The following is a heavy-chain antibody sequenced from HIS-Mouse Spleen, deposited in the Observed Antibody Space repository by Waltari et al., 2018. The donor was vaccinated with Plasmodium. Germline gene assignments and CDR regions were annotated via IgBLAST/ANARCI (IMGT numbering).Heavy chain of an antibody. CDR3: ASSWYWYFDL. Sequence: EVQLVESGGGLVQPGGSLRLACAASGFAFRSYGIGGVRQASGKGLEWVANIKQDGREKYYVDSVKGRFTISRDNAKNSLYLQMNSLRAEDTAVYYCASSWYWYFDLWGRGTLVTVSS. V-gene: IGHV3-7*01. J-gene: IGHJ2*01. CDR1: GFAFRSYG. D-gene: IGHD6-13*01. CDR2: IKQDGREK.